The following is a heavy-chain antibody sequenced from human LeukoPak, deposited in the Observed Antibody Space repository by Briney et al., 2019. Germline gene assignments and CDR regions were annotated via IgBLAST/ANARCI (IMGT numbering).Heavy chain of an antibody. J-gene: IGHJ5*02. CDR1: GFTVSSNY. CDR2: IYSGCST. Sequence: GGSLRLSCAASGFTVSSNYMSWVRQAPGKGLEWVSVIYSGCSTYYADSVKGRSTISRDNSKNTLYLQMNSLRAEDTAVYYCARGGVPAAAWGFDPWGQGTLVTVSS. CDR3: ARGGVPAAAWGFDP. V-gene: IGHV3-53*01. D-gene: IGHD2-2*01.